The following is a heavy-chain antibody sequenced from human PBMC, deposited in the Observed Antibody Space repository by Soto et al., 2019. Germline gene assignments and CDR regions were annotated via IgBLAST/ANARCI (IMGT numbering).Heavy chain of an antibody. CDR3: ARDCSYGSGSLYCGFDP. J-gene: IGHJ5*02. CDR1: GGSISSGDYY. CDR2: IYYSGST. V-gene: IGHV4-30-4*01. D-gene: IGHD3-10*01. Sequence: SETLSLTCTVSGGSISSGDYYWSWIRQPPGKGLEWIGYIYYSGSTYYNPSLKSRVTISVDTSKNQFSLKLSSVTAADTAVYYCARDCSYGSGSLYCGFDPWGQGTLVTVSS.